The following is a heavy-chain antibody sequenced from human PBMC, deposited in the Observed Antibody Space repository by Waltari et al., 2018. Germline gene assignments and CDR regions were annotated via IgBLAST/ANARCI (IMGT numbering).Heavy chain of an antibody. Sequence: QVQLVQSGVEVKKPGASVKVSCKASGYIFSTYAITWVRQAPGQGLEWMGWVSADNGNTNNAQKFQGRVTMTTDTSTNTAYMDLGSLRSDDTAVYYWARTVPPDSWTGYDFDYWGQGAQVTVSA. J-gene: IGHJ4*02. CDR3: ARTVPPDSWTGYDFDY. CDR1: GYIFSTYA. D-gene: IGHD3-3*01. V-gene: IGHV1-18*01. CDR2: VSADNGNT.